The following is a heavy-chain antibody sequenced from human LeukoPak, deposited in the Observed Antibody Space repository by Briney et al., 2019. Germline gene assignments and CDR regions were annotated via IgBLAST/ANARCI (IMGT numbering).Heavy chain of an antibody. CDR1: GYALSESS. CDR3: VSDRSDGGFPESNGYPTFDL. Sequence: ASVKVSCKVSGYALSESSIHWVRQTPGEGFEWMGGFDIEDVETAYAQKFRGRVTITEDTSTDTAYMELINLRSDDTAVYFCVSDRSDGGFPESNGYPTFDLWGRGTLVTVSS. D-gene: IGHD5-24*01. CDR2: FDIEDVET. V-gene: IGHV1-24*01. J-gene: IGHJ2*01.